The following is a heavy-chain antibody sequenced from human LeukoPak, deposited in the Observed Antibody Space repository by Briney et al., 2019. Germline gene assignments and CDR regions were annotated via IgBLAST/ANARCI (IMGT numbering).Heavy chain of an antibody. CDR1: GGSISSYY. J-gene: IGHJ4*02. CDR3: ARWGSITTARFDY. V-gene: IGHV4-59*01. CDR2: IYYSGST. Sequence: SETLSLTCTVSGGSISSYYWSWIRQPPGKGLEWIGYIYYSGSTNYNPSLKSRVTISVNTSKNQFSLELSSVTAADTAVYYCARWGSITTARFDYWGQGTLVTVSS. D-gene: IGHD3-16*01.